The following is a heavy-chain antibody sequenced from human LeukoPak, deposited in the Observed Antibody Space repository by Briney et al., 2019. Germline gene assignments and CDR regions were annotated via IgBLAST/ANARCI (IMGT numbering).Heavy chain of an antibody. CDR1: GFTFSSYA. J-gene: IGHJ4*02. CDR3: AKEVAVAGTRAGYFDY. V-gene: IGHV3-23*01. CDR2: ISGSGGST. Sequence: GGSLRLSCAASGFTFSSYAMSWVRQAPGKGLEWVSAISGSGGSTYYADSVKGRFTISRDNSKNTLCLQMNSLRAEDTAVYYCAKEVAVAGTRAGYFDYWGQGTLVTVSS. D-gene: IGHD6-19*01.